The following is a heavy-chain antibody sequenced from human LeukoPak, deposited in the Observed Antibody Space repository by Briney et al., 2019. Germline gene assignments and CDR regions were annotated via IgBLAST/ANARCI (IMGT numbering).Heavy chain of an antibody. CDR1: GFTVSSNY. J-gene: IGHJ4*02. CDR3: AKDPTDFDSNGQTYFDY. Sequence: GGSLRLSCAASGFTVSSNYMSWVRQAPGKGLEWVSVIYSGDYTYYADSVKGRFTISRDNSKNTLYLQMHSLRAEDTAVYYCAKDPTDFDSNGQTYFDYWGQGTLVTVSS. V-gene: IGHV3-53*01. CDR2: IYSGDYT. D-gene: IGHD3-22*01.